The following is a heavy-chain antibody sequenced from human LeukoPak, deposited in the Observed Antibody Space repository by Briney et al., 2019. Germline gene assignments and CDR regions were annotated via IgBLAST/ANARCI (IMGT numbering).Heavy chain of an antibody. J-gene: IGHJ4*02. CDR1: GFTFSSYA. CDR2: ISGSGGST. D-gene: IGHD3-10*01. CDR3: ALLWFGELLPDY. V-gene: IGHV3-23*01. Sequence: AGGSLRPSCAASGFTFSSYAMSWVRQAPGKGLEWVSAISGSGGSTYYADSVKGRFTISRDNSKNTLYLQMSSLRAEDTAVYYCALLWFGELLPDYWGQGTLVTVSS.